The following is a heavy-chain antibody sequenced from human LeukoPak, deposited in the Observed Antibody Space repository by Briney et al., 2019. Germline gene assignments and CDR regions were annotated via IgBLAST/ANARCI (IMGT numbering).Heavy chain of an antibody. CDR3: ARLGYSGSSLGAFDI. J-gene: IGHJ3*02. Sequence: HGESLKISCKGFGYSFTSYWIGWVRQMPGKGLEWMGIVYPGDSDTRYSPSFQGQVTISADKSISTAYLQWSSLKASDTAMYYCARLGYSGSSLGAFDIWGQGTMVTVSP. CDR1: GYSFTSYW. D-gene: IGHD1-26*01. V-gene: IGHV5-51*01. CDR2: VYPGDSDT.